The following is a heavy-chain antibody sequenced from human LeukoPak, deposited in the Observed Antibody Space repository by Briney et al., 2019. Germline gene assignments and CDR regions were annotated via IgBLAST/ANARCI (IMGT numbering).Heavy chain of an antibody. D-gene: IGHD3-22*01. CDR3: ARGPDSSGSYYFDF. V-gene: IGHV4-30-4*08. J-gene: IGHJ4*02. CDR1: GGSISSSSYY. Sequence: PSETLSLTCTVSGGSISSSSYYWGWIRQPPGKGLEWIGYIYHSGSTYFNPSLKSRVTISVDTSKNQFSLKLSSVTAADTAVYYCARGPDSSGSYYFDFWGQGTLATVSS. CDR2: IYHSGST.